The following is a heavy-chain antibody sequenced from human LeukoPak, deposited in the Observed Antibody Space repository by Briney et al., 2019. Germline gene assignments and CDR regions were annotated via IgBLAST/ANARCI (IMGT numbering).Heavy chain of an antibody. D-gene: IGHD3-22*01. Sequence: GGSLRLSCVGYGFTFGSYSMTWVRQAPGKGLEWVANIKPDGSEIHYVGSVEGRFTISRDNAKNSVYLQMSSLRAEDTALYYCGRAVLPDNSVYRPFDYWGQGTLVTVSS. CDR2: IKPDGSEI. CDR3: GRAVLPDNSVYRPFDY. CDR1: GFTFGSYS. V-gene: IGHV3-7*01. J-gene: IGHJ4*02.